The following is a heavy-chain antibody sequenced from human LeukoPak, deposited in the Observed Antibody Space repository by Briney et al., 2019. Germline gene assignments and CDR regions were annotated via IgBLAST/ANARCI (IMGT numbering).Heavy chain of an antibody. J-gene: IGHJ5*02. CDR1: GGSITRYY. CDR2: INHSGST. V-gene: IGHV4-34*01. Sequence: PSETLSLTCTVSGGSITRYYWSWIRQPPGKGLEWIGEINHSGSTNYNPSLKSRVTISVDTSKNQFSLKLSSVTAADTAVYYCARGAPNWFDPWGQGTPVTVSS. CDR3: ARGAPNWFDP.